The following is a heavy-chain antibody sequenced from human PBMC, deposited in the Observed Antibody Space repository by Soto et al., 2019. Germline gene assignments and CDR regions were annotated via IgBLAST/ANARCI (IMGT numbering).Heavy chain of an antibody. J-gene: IGHJ4*02. CDR1: GGTFSSYA. D-gene: IGHD5-12*01. CDR2: IIPIFGTA. CDR3: ARDRGATARFDY. Sequence: GASVKVSCKASGGTFSSYAISWVRQAPGQGLEWMGGIIPIFGTANYAQKFQGRVTITADESTSTAYMELSSLRSEDTAVYYCARDRGATARFDYWGQGTLVTVSS. V-gene: IGHV1-69*13.